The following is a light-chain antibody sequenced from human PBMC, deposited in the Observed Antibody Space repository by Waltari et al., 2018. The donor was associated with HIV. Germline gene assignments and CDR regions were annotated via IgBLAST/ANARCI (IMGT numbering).Light chain of an antibody. CDR3: QQYKNWPPLS. CDR2: DAS. V-gene: IGKV3-15*01. Sequence: EIVLTQSPATLAVSPGEGATLSCRASQSISVYLAWYQQKPGQIPILLIYDASTRAPGIPPRFSGSGSGTDFTLNISSLQSEDFAIYYCQQYKNWPPLSFGGGTKVEIK. CDR1: QSISVY. J-gene: IGKJ4*01.